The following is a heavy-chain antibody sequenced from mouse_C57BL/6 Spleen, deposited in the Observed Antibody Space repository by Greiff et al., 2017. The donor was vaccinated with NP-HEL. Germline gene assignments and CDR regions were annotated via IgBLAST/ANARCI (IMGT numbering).Heavy chain of an antibody. D-gene: IGHD1-1*01. CDR3: ARDRSLAY. CDR2: ISDGGSYT. Sequence: EVQLVKSGGGLVKPGGSLKLSCAASGFTFSSYAMSWVRQTPEKRLEWVATISDGGSYTYYPDNVKGRFTISRDNAKNNLYLQMSHLKSEDTAMYYCARDRSLAYWGQGTLVTVSA. V-gene: IGHV5-4*01. J-gene: IGHJ3*01. CDR1: GFTFSSYA.